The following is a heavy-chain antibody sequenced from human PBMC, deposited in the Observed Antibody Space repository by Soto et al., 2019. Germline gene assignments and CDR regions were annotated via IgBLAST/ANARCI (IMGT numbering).Heavy chain of an antibody. CDR3: ARDWGITIFGVVTNWFDP. V-gene: IGHV1-69*04. J-gene: IGHJ5*02. Sequence: SVKVSCKASGGTFSRYSITWVRQAPGYGLEWIGRIIPIFGIASYAQKFQGRVTITADKSTSTAYMELSSLRSEDTAVYYCARDWGITIFGVVTNWFDPWGQGTLVTVSS. CDR1: GGTFSRYS. D-gene: IGHD3-3*01. CDR2: IIPIFGIA.